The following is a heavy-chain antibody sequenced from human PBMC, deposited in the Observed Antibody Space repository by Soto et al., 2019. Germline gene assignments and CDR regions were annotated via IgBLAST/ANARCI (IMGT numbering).Heavy chain of an antibody. CDR3: AREVAVPAAMLQWDYYGMDV. J-gene: IGHJ6*02. CDR1: GFTFSSYS. D-gene: IGHD2-2*01. Sequence: EVQLVESGGGLVKPGGSLRLSCAASGFTFSSYSMNWVRQAPGKGLEWVSSISSSSSYIYYADSVKGRFTISRDNAKNSLYLQMNSLRAEDTAVYYCAREVAVPAAMLQWDYYGMDVWGQGTTVTVSS. CDR2: ISSSSSYI. V-gene: IGHV3-21*01.